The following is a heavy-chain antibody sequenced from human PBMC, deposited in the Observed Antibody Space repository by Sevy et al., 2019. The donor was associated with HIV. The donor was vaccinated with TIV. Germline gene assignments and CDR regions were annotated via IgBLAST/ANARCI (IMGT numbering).Heavy chain of an antibody. CDR1: VFTFTYAW. V-gene: IGHV3-15*01. CDR3: STDPIIVLLVTNGMDV. J-gene: IGHJ6*02. Sequence: GGSLRLSCAASVFTFTYAWMTWVRQAPGKGLEWVGRIKSKADGGTTDYAEPVKGRFTISRDDSKNTLYLQMNSLKTEDTAVYYCSTDPIIVLLVTNGMDVWGQGTTVTVSS. D-gene: IGHD2-8*02. CDR2: IKSKADGGTT.